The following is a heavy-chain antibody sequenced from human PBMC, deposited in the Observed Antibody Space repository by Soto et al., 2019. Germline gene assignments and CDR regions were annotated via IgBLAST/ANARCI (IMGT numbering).Heavy chain of an antibody. CDR3: ARDRVESGYPEYFQH. D-gene: IGHD3-22*01. J-gene: IGHJ1*01. V-gene: IGHV1-46*01. Sequence: GASVKVSCKASGYTFSSYCMNWVRQAPGQGLEWLGIINPSGGYTTYAQRFLGRVTMTSDTSTSTVHMELGSLRAEDTAVYYCARDRVESGYPEYFQHWGQGTLVTVSS. CDR1: GYTFSSYC. CDR2: INPSGGYT.